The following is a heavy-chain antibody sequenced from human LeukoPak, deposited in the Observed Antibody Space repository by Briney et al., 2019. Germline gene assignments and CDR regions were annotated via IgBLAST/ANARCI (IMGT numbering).Heavy chain of an antibody. CDR1: GGSFSGYY. J-gene: IGHJ4*02. D-gene: IGHD6-13*01. Sequence: PSETLSLTCAVYGGSFSGYYWSWIRQPPGKGLEWIGEINHSGSTNYNPSLKSRVTISVDTSKNQFSLKLSSVTAADTAVYYCARHTAAADVDYWGQGTLVTVSS. CDR3: ARHTAAADVDY. CDR2: INHSGST. V-gene: IGHV4-34*01.